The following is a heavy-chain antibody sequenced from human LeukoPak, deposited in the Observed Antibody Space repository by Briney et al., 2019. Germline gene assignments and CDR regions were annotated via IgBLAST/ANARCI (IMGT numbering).Heavy chain of an antibody. CDR2: IYYSGST. CDR3: AKTTAGTGFFDY. V-gene: IGHV4-59*08. Sequence: PSETLSLTCTVSGGSISSYYWSWIRQPPGKGLEWIGYIYYSGSTNYNPSLKSRVTISVDTSKNQFSLKLNSVTEADTAVYYCAKTTAGTGFFDYWGQGTLVTVSS. D-gene: IGHD6-13*01. J-gene: IGHJ4*02. CDR1: GGSISSYY.